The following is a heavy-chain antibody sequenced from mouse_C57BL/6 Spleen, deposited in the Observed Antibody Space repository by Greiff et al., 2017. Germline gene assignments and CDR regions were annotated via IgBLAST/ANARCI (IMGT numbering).Heavy chain of an antibody. V-gene: IGHV5-16*01. Sequence: EVMLVESEGGLVQPGSSMKLSCTASGFTFSDYYMAWVRQVPEKGLEWVSNINYDGSSTYYLDSLKSRFIISRDNAKNILYLQMSSLKSEDTATYYCARGGFWDGPVGYAMDYWGQGTSVTVSS. CDR1: GFTFSDYY. CDR3: ARGGFWDGPVGYAMDY. J-gene: IGHJ4*01. D-gene: IGHD4-1*01. CDR2: INYDGSST.